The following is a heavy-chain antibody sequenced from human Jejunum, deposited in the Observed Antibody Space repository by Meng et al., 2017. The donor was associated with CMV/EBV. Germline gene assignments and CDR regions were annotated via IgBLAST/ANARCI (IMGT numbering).Heavy chain of an antibody. V-gene: IGHV4-34*01. J-gene: IGHJ4*02. Sequence: QGQVQQWGAGLLKPSEPLSPTCAVYGGSFSGYYWSWIRQPPGKGLEWIGEINHSRGTKYNPSLKSRVTISADTSKNQFSLKMTSVTAADTAVYYCARDQVAGTLLGKFDYWGQGTLVTVSS. CDR3: ARDQVAGTLLGKFDY. CDR2: INHSRGT. D-gene: IGHD3-10*01. CDR1: GGSFSGYY.